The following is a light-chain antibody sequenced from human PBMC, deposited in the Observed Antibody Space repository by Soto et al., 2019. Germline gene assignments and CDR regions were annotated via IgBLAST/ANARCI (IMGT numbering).Light chain of an antibody. V-gene: IGLV2-11*01. CDR1: NSDVGGYNS. J-gene: IGLJ1*01. CDR3: CSYAGSSTNYV. Sequence: ESGSPGQSVTISCSGTNSDVGGYNSVAWYQQKPGEAPKLLLYSVTKRPSGVPDRFSGSKSGNMASLIISGLQAEDEADYYCCSYAGSSTNYVFGTGTKVTVL. CDR2: SVT.